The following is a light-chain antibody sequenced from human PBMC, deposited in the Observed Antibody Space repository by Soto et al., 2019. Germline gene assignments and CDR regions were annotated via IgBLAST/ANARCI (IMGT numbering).Light chain of an antibody. CDR2: EVS. CDR3: SSYSISDTPYV. V-gene: IGLV2-14*01. CDR1: STDIGYHTY. J-gene: IGLJ1*01. Sequence: SVLTQPASVSGSPGQSITVSCTGTSTDIGYHTYVSRYQQHTGKAPELLIFEVSSRPSGISDRFSGSKSGNTASLTISGLQAEDEADYYCSSYSISDTPYVFGGGTKVTVL.